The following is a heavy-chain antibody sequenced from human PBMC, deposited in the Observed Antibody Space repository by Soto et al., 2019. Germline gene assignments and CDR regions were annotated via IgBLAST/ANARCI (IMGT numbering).Heavy chain of an antibody. D-gene: IGHD6-13*01. Sequence: QVQLVQSGAEVKKPGASVKVSCKASGVTFSSYAISWVRQAPGQGLEWMGGIITICGTANYAQKFQGRVTITADKSTSTAYMELSSLGSEDTAVYYCARGGGAAAGSEDYCYGMDVWGQGTTVTVSS. CDR2: IITICGTA. CDR3: ARGGGAAAGSEDYCYGMDV. CDR1: GVTFSSYA. V-gene: IGHV1-69*06. J-gene: IGHJ6*02.